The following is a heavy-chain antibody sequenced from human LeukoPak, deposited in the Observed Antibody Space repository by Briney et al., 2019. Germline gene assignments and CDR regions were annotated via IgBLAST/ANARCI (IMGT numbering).Heavy chain of an antibody. D-gene: IGHD7-27*01. CDR2: IGSSGGGI. CDR3: AIDPNWGNHP. V-gene: IGHV3-23*01. CDR1: GFTFSTYT. Sequence: GGSLRLSCAASGFTFSTYTMYWVRHPPGKRLEWVSIIGSSGGGIHYADSVKGRFTISRDNSKNALYLQMNSLRVEDTAVYYCAIDPNWGNHPWGQGVLVTVSS. J-gene: IGHJ5*02.